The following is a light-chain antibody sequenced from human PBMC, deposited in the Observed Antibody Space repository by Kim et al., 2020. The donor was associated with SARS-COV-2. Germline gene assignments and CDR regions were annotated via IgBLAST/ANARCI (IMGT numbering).Light chain of an antibody. CDR1: QDVGLY. CDR2: GAT. J-gene: IGKJ5*01. V-gene: IGKV1-33*01. Sequence: DIQMTQSPSSLSASVGDTVTITCQASQDVGLYLNWYRQKPGKAPELLIYGATHLETGVPSRFSGSGSGTEFSFTIHSLQPEDIATYFCQKYCDLPVTFGQGTRLEIK. CDR3: QKYCDLPVT.